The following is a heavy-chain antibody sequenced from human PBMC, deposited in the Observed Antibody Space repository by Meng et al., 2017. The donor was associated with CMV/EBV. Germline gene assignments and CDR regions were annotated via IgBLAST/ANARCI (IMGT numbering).Heavy chain of an antibody. CDR2: IYSGGST. CDR3: ARGMGSITGTSVTDY. V-gene: IGHV3-66*01. D-gene: IGHD1-20*01. Sequence: EVEVVESGGGLVQPGGSLRLSWAASGFTVSSNYMSWVRQAPGKGLEWVSVIYSGGSTYYADSVKGRFTISRDNSKNTLYLQMNSLRAEDTAVYYCARGMGSITGTSVTDYWGQGTLVTVSS. J-gene: IGHJ4*02. CDR1: GFTVSSNY.